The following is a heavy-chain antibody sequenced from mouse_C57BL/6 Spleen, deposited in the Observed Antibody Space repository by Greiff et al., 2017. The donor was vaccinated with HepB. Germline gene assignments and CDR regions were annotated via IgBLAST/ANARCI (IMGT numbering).Heavy chain of an antibody. J-gene: IGHJ3*01. CDR1: GFTFSDYG. CDR2: ISSGSSTI. Sequence: EVKLVESGGGLVKPGGSLKLSCAASGFTFSDYGMHWVRQAPEKGLEWVAYISSGSSTIYYADTVKGRFTISRDNAKNTLFLQMTSLRSEDTAMYYCARGITTVPSWFAYWGQGTLVTVSA. V-gene: IGHV5-17*01. CDR3: ARGITTVPSWFAY. D-gene: IGHD1-1*01.